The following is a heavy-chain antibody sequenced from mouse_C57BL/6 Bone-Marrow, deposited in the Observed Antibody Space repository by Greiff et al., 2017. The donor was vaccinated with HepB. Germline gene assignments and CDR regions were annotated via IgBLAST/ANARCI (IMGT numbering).Heavy chain of an antibody. V-gene: IGHV1-81*01. CDR2: IYPRSGNT. CDR1: GYTFTSYG. D-gene: IGHD1-1*01. Sequence: VKLMESGAELARPGASVKLSCKASGYTFTSYGISWVKQRTGQGLEWIGEIYPRSGNTYYNEKFKGKATLTADKSSSTAYMELRSLTSEDSAVYFCARRGGYGRDFDVWGTGTTVTVSS. J-gene: IGHJ1*03. CDR3: ARRGGYGRDFDV.